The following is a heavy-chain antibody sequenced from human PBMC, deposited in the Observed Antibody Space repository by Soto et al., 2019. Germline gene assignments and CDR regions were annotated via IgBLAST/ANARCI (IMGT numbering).Heavy chain of an antibody. J-gene: IGHJ6*02. CDR2: IDPSDSYT. CDR3: ARLNSRGWSSAHYYYYGMDV. Sequence: GESLKISCKGSGYSFTSYWISWVRQMPGKGLEWMGRIDPSDSYTNYSPSFQGHVTISADKSISTAYLQWSSLKASDTAMYYCARLNSRGWSSAHYYYYGMDVWGQGTTVTVSS. CDR1: GYSFTSYW. V-gene: IGHV5-10-1*01. D-gene: IGHD6-19*01.